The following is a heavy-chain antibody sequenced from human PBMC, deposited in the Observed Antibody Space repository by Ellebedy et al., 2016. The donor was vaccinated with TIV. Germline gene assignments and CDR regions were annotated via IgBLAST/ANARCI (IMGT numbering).Heavy chain of an antibody. V-gene: IGHV3-30*18. J-gene: IGHJ4*02. CDR2: ISYDGGNK. Sequence: PGGSLRLSCAASGFTFSSFGMHWVRQAPGKGLEWVAVISYDGGNKYYADSVKGRFTISRDNSKNTLYLQMNSLRAEDTAVYYCAEDRHSGTIDYWGQGTLVTVSS. D-gene: IGHD1-26*01. CDR1: GFTFSSFG. CDR3: AEDRHSGTIDY.